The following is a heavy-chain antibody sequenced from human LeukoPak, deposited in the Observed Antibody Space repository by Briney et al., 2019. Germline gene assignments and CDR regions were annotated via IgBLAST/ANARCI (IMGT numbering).Heavy chain of an antibody. CDR3: ARDRIVGATGDAFDI. D-gene: IGHD1-26*01. Sequence: PSETLSLTCTVSGGSISSYYWSWIRQPPGKGLEWIGYIYYSGSTNYNPSLKSRVTISVDTSKSQFSLKLSSVTAADTAVYYCARDRIVGATGDAFDIWGQGTMVTVSS. CDR2: IYYSGST. V-gene: IGHV4-59*01. J-gene: IGHJ3*02. CDR1: GGSISSYY.